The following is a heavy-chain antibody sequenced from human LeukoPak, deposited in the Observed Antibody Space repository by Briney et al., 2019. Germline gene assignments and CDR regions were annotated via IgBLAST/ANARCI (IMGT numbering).Heavy chain of an antibody. D-gene: IGHD1-26*01. CDR2: ISAYNGNT. CDR1: GYTFTSYG. Sequence: ASVKVSCKASGYTFTSYGISWVRQAPGQGLEWMGWISAYNGNTNYAQKLQGRVTMTTDTSTSTAYMELRSLRSDDTAVYYCARDIRALSGSYGYCYFDYWGQGTLVTVSS. V-gene: IGHV1-18*01. CDR3: ARDIRALSGSYGYCYFDY. J-gene: IGHJ4*02.